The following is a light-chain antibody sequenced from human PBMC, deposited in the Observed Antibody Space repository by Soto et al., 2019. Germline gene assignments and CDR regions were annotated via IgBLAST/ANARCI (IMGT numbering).Light chain of an antibody. J-gene: IGKJ2*01. CDR3: LQHNSLPLT. Sequence: DIQMTQSPSSLSASVGDRVTITCRASQGIRNALVWYQQRPGKAPKRLIYAASSLQSGVPSRFSGTGSGTEFTLTINSLQPEDFATYYCLQHNSLPLTFGQGTKLKIK. CDR1: QGIRNA. CDR2: AAS. V-gene: IGKV1-17*01.